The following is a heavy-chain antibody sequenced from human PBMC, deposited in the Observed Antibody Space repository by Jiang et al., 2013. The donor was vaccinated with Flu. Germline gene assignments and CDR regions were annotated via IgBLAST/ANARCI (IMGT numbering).Heavy chain of an antibody. CDR3: AREVMVRGAVVWLDP. V-gene: IGHV4-39*07. CDR2: IYHGGST. CDR1: GDSIISDRHY. D-gene: IGHD3-10*01. J-gene: IGHJ5*02. Sequence: GSGLVKPSETLSLTCTASGDSIISDRHYWVWIRQPPGKGLEWIGSIYHGGSTYYKPSLKSRVTISVDTPKNQFSLKLGSVTAADTAVYFCAREVMVRGAVVWLDPVGPGTQVTVSS.